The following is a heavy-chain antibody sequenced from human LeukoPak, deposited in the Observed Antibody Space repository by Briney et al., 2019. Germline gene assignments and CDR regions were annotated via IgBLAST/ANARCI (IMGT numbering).Heavy chain of an antibody. Sequence: GGSLRLSCAASGFDFSDYTMNWVRQAPGKGLEWVSVIYSGGSTYYADSVKGRFTISRDNSKNTLYLQMNSLRAEDTAVYYCVTSGSYAPFDYWGQGTLVTVSS. CDR2: IYSGGST. D-gene: IGHD1-26*01. V-gene: IGHV3-66*01. J-gene: IGHJ4*02. CDR1: GFDFSDYT. CDR3: VTSGSYAPFDY.